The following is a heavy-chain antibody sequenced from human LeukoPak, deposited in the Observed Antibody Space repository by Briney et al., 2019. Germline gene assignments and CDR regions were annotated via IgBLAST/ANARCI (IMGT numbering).Heavy chain of an antibody. D-gene: IGHD3-22*01. J-gene: IGHJ5*02. CDR3: ARETNCYDTSNWFDP. CDR1: GFTFSSYA. CDR2: VSYDGSNK. V-gene: IGHV3-30*04. Sequence: GGSLRLSCAASGFTFSSYAMYWVRQAPGKVMEWVAVVSYDGSNKYYADSVKGRFTISRDNSKNTLYLQMNSLRVEDTAVYYCARETNCYDTSNWFDPWGQGTLVTVSS.